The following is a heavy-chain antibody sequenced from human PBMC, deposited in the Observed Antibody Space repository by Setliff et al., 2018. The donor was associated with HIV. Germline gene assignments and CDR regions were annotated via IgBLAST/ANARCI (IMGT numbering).Heavy chain of an antibody. CDR2: ISGSGSTI. CDR3: ARPLDFYCRGGSCRGYNYYYMDA. Sequence: GASLTLSCAASGFTFSAYYMTWIRQAPGRWLEWISYISGSGSTIYYADSVKGRFTISRDNAKNSLYLQMNSLRVEDTAVYYCARPLDFYCRGGSCRGYNYYYMDAWGKGATVTVSS. D-gene: IGHD2-15*01. CDR1: GFTFSAYY. J-gene: IGHJ6*03. V-gene: IGHV3-11*04.